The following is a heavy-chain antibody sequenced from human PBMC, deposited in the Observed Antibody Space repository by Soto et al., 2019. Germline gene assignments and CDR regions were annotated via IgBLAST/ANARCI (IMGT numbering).Heavy chain of an antibody. D-gene: IGHD2-15*01. CDR2: INAGNGNT. V-gene: IGHV1-3*01. CDR3: ARGGGKNRYSGVGVVAAPKRDFDY. J-gene: IGHJ4*02. CDR1: GYTFTSYA. Sequence: QVQLVQSGAEVKKPGASVKVSCKASGYTFTSYAMHWVRQAPGQRLEWMGWINAGNGNTKYSQKFQSRVTITRDTSPSTAYMGPRNLRSETTAVYYCARGGGKNRYSGVGVVAAPKRDFDYCGQGTLVTVSS.